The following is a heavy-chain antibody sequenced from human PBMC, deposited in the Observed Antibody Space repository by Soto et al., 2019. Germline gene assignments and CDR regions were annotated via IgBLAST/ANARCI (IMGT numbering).Heavy chain of an antibody. J-gene: IGHJ5*02. CDR3: ARERVIVVVVAANRWFDP. Sequence: QVQLVQSGAEVKKPGSSVKVSCKASGGTFSSYAISWVRQAPGQGLEWMGGIIPIFGTANYAQKFQGRVTLTADESTSTAYMELSSLRSEDAAVYYCARERVIVVVVAANRWFDPWGQGTLVTVAA. D-gene: IGHD2-15*01. CDR1: GGTFSSYA. CDR2: IIPIFGTA. V-gene: IGHV1-69*01.